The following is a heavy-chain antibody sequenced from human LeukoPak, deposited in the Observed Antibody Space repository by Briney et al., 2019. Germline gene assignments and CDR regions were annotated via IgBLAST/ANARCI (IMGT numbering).Heavy chain of an antibody. CDR2: ISYSGDT. CDR3: ARDVLVTSSPDAFDI. V-gene: IGHV4-31*03. CDR1: GVSIASRGFS. Sequence: PQTLSLTCTVSGVSIASRGFSWTWIRQPPGKGKEWIGCISYSGDTYSKPSLKTRLTISVDASKNQFSLKLTSVTAADTAVYYCARDVLVTSSPDAFDIWGQGTMVTVSS. J-gene: IGHJ3*02. D-gene: IGHD2-21*02.